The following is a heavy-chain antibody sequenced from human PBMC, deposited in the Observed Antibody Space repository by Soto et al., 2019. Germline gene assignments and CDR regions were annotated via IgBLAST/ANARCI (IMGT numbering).Heavy chain of an antibody. CDR1: GLIFSDVW. V-gene: IGHV3-15*01. J-gene: IGHJ4*02. Sequence: EVQLVESGGGLVKPGGSLRLSCAASGLIFSDVWMTWVRQAPGKGLEWVGRIKTKPDDGTIDYAAPVRGRFTISRDDSKNTPYLQMTSLTPDDTGVYYCTTSNLRVDFWGPGTLVTVSS. CDR2: IKTKPDDGTI. D-gene: IGHD1-1*01. CDR3: TTSNLRVDF.